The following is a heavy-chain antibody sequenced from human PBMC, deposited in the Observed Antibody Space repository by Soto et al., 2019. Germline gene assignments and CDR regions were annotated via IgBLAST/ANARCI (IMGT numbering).Heavy chain of an antibody. CDR2: IYWDDDE. V-gene: IGHV2-5*02. D-gene: IGHD3-10*01. J-gene: IGHJ4*02. Sequence: QITLKESGPTLVKPTQTLTLTCNFSGFSLTTDGVGVGWVRQPPGGALEWLSLIYWDDDERYSPSLKTRLTITKDPSKHPVDLIMTNMDPVDTATYYCAHSRNLITEDAQVGDFDYWGQGILVTGSS. CDR3: AHSRNLITEDAQVGDFDY. CDR1: GFSLTTDGVG.